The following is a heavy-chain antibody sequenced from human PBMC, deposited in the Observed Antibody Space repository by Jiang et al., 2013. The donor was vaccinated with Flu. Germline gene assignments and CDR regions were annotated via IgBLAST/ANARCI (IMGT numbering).Heavy chain of an antibody. J-gene: IGHJ4*02. V-gene: IGHV6-1*01. Sequence: SQTLSLTCAISGDSVSSNSAAWNWIRQSPSRGLEWLGRTYYRSKWYNDYAISVRGRITINPDTSKNQFSLRLNSVTPEDTALYYCARDLSARLDYWGQGTLVTVSS. CDR2: TYYRSKWYN. D-gene: IGHD3-16*02. CDR1: GDSVSSNSAA. CDR3: ARDLSARLDY.